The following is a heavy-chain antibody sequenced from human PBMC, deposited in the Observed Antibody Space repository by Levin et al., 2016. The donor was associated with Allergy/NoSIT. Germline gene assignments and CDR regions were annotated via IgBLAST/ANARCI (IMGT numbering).Heavy chain of an antibody. D-gene: IGHD5-18*01. CDR2: IYYSGST. V-gene: IGHV4-59*01. CDR3: ARASPPGYSYGFLDY. Sequence: WIRQPPGKGLEWIGYIYYSGSTNYNPSLKSRVTISVDTSKNQFSLKLSSVTAADTAVYYCARASPPGYSYGFLDYWGQGTLVTVSS. J-gene: IGHJ4*02.